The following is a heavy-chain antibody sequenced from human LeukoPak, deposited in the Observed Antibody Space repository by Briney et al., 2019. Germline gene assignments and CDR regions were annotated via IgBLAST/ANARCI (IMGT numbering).Heavy chain of an antibody. Sequence: SVKVSCKASGGTFSSYAISWVRQAPGQGLEWMGGIIPIFGTADYAQKFQGRVTITADESTSTAYMELSSLRSEDTAVYYCARVWEMATIRYYYYGMDVWGQGTTVTVSS. CDR1: GGTFSSYA. D-gene: IGHD5-24*01. J-gene: IGHJ6*02. CDR2: IIPIFGTA. CDR3: ARVWEMATIRYYYYGMDV. V-gene: IGHV1-69*13.